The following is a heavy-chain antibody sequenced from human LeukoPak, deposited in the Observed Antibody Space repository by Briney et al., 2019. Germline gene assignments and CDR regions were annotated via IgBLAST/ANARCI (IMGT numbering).Heavy chain of an antibody. CDR1: GYTFSSYG. CDR2: ISAYNGNT. CDR3: ARDLRRSSHWFDL. Sequence: GASVKVSCKASGYTFSSYGISWVRQAPGQGPEWIGWISAYNGNTDYAQDLQGRVTMTTDTSTSTAYMELRSLRSDDTAVYYCARDLRRSSHWFDLWGQGTLVTVSS. J-gene: IGHJ5*02. D-gene: IGHD6-6*01. V-gene: IGHV1-18*01.